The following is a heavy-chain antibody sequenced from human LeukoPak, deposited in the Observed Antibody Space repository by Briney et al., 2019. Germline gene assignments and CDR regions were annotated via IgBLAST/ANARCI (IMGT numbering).Heavy chain of an antibody. J-gene: IGHJ4*02. CDR3: ARVSRGKWELLGAHDY. CDR2: ISSSSSYI. Sequence: GSLRLSCAASGFTFSSFSMNWVRQAPGKGLEWVSSISSSSSYIYYADSVKGRFTTSRDNAKNSVYLQMNSLRAEDTAVYYCARVSRGKWELLGAHDYWGQGTLVTVSS. CDR1: GFTFSSFS. V-gene: IGHV3-21*01. D-gene: IGHD1-26*01.